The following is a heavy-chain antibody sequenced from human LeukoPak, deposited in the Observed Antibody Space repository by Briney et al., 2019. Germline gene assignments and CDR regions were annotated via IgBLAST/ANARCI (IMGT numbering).Heavy chain of an antibody. D-gene: IGHD3-16*01. J-gene: IGHJ4*02. CDR2: ISYDGSNE. V-gene: IGHV3-30*04. CDR3: VRDEDPTYYED. Sequence: GGSLRLSCAASGFTFSSYVMHWVRQAPGKGLEWEAIISYDGSNEYYADSVKGRFTISRDNSKNTLYLQMNSLRAADTAVYYCVRDEDPTYYEDWDQGTLVTVSS. CDR1: GFTFSSYV.